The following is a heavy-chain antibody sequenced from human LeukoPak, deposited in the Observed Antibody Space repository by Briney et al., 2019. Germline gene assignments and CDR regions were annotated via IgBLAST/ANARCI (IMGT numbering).Heavy chain of an antibody. CDR1: RFTFSGYA. Sequence: GGSLRLSCAASRFTFSGYAMYWVRQAPGKGLEWVSCIDASGVNTYYADSVKGRFTISRDNSRNTLYLQMNSLRAEDTAVYYCAEWSGSGWYGWFDPWGQGTLVTVSS. V-gene: IGHV3-23*01. D-gene: IGHD6-19*01. J-gene: IGHJ5*02. CDR3: AEWSGSGWYGWFDP. CDR2: IDASGVNT.